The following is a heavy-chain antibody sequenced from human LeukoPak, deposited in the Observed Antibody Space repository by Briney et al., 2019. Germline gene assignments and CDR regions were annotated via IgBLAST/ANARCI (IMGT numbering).Heavy chain of an antibody. J-gene: IGHJ4*02. Sequence: GGSLRLSCAASGFTFSSYGMSWVRQAPGRGLEWVSSISGSGDRTHHADPVKGRFTISRDNSKNTLYLQMNSLRAGDTAVYYCAKDGSIVYSYTYLDYWGQGTLVTVSS. V-gene: IGHV3-23*01. CDR2: ISGSGDRT. CDR1: GFTFSSYG. D-gene: IGHD3-16*01. CDR3: AKDGSIVYSYTYLDY.